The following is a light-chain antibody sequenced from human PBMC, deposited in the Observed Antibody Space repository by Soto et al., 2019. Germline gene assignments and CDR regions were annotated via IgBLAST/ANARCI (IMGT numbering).Light chain of an antibody. J-gene: IGKJ4*01. V-gene: IGKV1-33*01. Sequence: DIQMTQSLSSLSASVGDRVTITCQASQDINNYLNWYQQKPGKAPKLLIYDASNLETGVPSRFSGSGSGTDFTFTISSLQPEDIATYYCQQYDNLPLTFGGGTKVEIK. CDR2: DAS. CDR3: QQYDNLPLT. CDR1: QDINNY.